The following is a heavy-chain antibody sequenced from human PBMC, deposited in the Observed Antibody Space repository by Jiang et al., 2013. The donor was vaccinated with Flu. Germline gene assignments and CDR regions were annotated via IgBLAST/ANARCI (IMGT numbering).Heavy chain of an antibody. CDR2: INNNGDTT. Sequence: VQLVESGGGLVQPGGSLRLSCVASGFIVSNYAMHWVRQAPGKGLEYASAINNNGDTTYYAESVKDRFIMSRDSSKNTLHLQMGSLRSEDMGTYYCARDKLPLASCGADCGGAFDIWGQGTMVIVSS. CDR1: GFIVSNYA. V-gene: IGHV3-64*07. D-gene: IGHD2-21*02. CDR3: ARDKLPLASCGADCGGAFDI. J-gene: IGHJ3*02.